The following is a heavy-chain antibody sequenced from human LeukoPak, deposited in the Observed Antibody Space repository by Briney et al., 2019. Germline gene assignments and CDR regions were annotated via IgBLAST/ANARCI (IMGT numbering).Heavy chain of an antibody. V-gene: IGHV3-23*01. CDR2: ISGSGGSI. D-gene: IGHD3-9*01. CDR1: GFTFSSYA. CDR3: AKDNEITYYDILTGLWYFDY. J-gene: IGHJ4*02. Sequence: GGSLRLSCAASGFTFSSYAMSWVRQAPGKGLEWVSAISGSGGSIYYADSVKGRFTISRDNSKNTLYLQMNSLRAEDTAVYYCAKDNEITYYDILTGLWYFDYWGQGTLVTVSS.